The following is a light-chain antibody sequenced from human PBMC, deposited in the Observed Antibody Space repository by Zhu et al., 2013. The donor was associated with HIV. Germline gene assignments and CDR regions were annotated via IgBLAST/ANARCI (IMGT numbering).Light chain of an antibody. J-gene: IGKJ3*01. CDR2: AAS. CDR3: QHVNYNPA. V-gene: IGKV1-5*01. CDR1: QSISTW. Sequence: DIQMTQSPSTLSASVGDRVTISCRASQSISTWLAWYQQKPGKPPKVLIFAASTVQSGVPSRFSGSGSGTEFTLTISGLRSEDFATYYCQHVNYNPAFGPGTKVDI.